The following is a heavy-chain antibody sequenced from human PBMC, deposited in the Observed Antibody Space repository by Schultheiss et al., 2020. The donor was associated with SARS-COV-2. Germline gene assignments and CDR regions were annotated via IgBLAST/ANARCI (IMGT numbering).Heavy chain of an antibody. J-gene: IGHJ6*02. V-gene: IGHV1-8*01. D-gene: IGHD3-22*01. CDR2: MNPNSGNT. CDR1: GYTFTSYD. Sequence: ASVKVSCKASGYTFTSYDINWVRQATGQGLEWMGWMNPNSGNTGYAQKFQGRVTMTRNTSISTAYMELSSLRSEDTAVYYCARVDDSSGYYYMYYYGMDVWGQGTTVTVSS. CDR3: ARVDDSSGYYYMYYYGMDV.